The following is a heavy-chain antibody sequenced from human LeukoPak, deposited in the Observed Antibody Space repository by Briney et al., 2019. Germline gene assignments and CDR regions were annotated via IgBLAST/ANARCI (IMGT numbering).Heavy chain of an antibody. V-gene: IGHV3-15*04. CDR3: VPLWSGEHD. Sequence: KPGGSLRLSCAASGFTFNLAWMSWVRQTPGKGLQWVARIAVTPDGPATDYATPVRGRFTISRDDSRNMVYLQMSSLRTDDTAVYYCVPLWSGEHDWGQGTLVTVSS. CDR2: IAVTPDGPAT. D-gene: IGHD3-3*01. CDR1: GFTFNLAW. J-gene: IGHJ4*02.